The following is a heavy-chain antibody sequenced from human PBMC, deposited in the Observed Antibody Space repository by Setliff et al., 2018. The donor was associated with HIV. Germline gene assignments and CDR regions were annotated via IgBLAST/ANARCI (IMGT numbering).Heavy chain of an antibody. Sequence: PSETLSLTCAVSGYSISSGYYWGWIRQPPGKGLEWIGTIYHSGSTYYNPSLKSRLTISVDTSKNQFSLKLNSVTAADTAVYYCARVRGSSGWYAFDYWGQGTLVTVSS. J-gene: IGHJ4*02. D-gene: IGHD6-19*01. CDR3: ARVRGSSGWYAFDY. CDR1: GYSISSGYY. V-gene: IGHV4-38-2*01. CDR2: IYHSGST.